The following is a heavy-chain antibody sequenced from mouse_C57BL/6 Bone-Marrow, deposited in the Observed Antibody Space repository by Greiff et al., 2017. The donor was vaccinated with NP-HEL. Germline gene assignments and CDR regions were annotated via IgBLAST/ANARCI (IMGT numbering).Heavy chain of an antibody. J-gene: IGHJ4*01. CDR2: IRNKANGYTT. Sequence: EVQRVESGGGLVQPGGSLSLSCAASGFTFTDYYMSWVRQPPGKALEWLGFIRNKANGYTTEYSASVKGRFTISRDNSQSILYLQMNALRAEDSATYYCARLITTAYYAMDYWGQGTSVTVSS. CDR1: GFTFTDYY. V-gene: IGHV7-3*01. D-gene: IGHD1-2*01. CDR3: ARLITTAYYAMDY.